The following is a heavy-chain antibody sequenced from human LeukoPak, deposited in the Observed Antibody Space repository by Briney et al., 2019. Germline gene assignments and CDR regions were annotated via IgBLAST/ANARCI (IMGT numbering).Heavy chain of an antibody. Sequence: GGSLRLSCTASGFTFSSYWMHWVRQAPGKGLEWVSSISGSNDNTYYADSVKDRFTISRDNSKNTLSLQMNSLRAEDTAVYYCAKGRGTTVTSAANYWGQGTLVTVSS. CDR2: ISGSNDNT. V-gene: IGHV3-23*01. CDR3: AKGRGTTVTSAANY. CDR1: GFTFSSYW. J-gene: IGHJ4*02. D-gene: IGHD4-17*01.